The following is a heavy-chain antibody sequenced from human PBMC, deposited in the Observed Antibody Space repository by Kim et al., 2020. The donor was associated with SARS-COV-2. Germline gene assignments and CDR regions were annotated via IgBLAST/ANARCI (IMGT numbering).Heavy chain of an antibody. CDR1: GGSISSSNW. D-gene: IGHD3-3*01. Sequence: SETLSLTCAVSGGSISSSNWWSWVRQPPGKGLEWCGEFYHSGRTNYNTSLKSRVTISVDKSKNQFSLKLSSVTAADTAVYYCARSITIFGVVITFDYWGQGTLVTVSS. CDR2: FYHSGRT. J-gene: IGHJ4*02. V-gene: IGHV4-4*02. CDR3: ARSITIFGVVITFDY.